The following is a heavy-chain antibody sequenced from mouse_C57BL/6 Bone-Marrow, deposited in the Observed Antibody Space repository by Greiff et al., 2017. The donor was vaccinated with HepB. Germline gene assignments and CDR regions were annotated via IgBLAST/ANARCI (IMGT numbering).Heavy chain of an antibody. CDR1: GFNIKNTY. V-gene: IGHV14-3*01. CDR3: ARYTGLYSNYWWFYAMDY. D-gene: IGHD2-5*01. J-gene: IGHJ4*01. Sequence: EVQLQQSVAELVRPGASVKLSCTASGFNIKNTYMHWVKQRPEQGLEWIGRIDPANGNTKYAPKCQGKATITADTSSNTAYLQLSSLTSEETAIYYCARYTGLYSNYWWFYAMDYWGQGTSVTVSS. CDR2: IDPANGNT.